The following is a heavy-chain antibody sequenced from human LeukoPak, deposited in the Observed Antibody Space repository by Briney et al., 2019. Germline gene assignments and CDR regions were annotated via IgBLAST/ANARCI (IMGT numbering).Heavy chain of an antibody. CDR1: GFTFSDYY. D-gene: IGHD6-13*01. CDR3: ARFRGSSWYNYYYGMDV. V-gene: IGHV3-11*01. J-gene: IGHJ6*02. CDR2: ISSSGSTI. Sequence: GGSLRLSCAASGFTFSDYYMSWIRQAPGKGLEWVSYISSSGSTIYYADSVKGRFTISRDNAKNSLYLQMNSLRAEDTAVYYCARFRGSSWYNYYYGMDVWGQGTTVTVSS.